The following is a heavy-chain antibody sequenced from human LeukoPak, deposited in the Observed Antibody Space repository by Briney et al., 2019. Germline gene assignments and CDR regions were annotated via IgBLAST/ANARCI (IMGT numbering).Heavy chain of an antibody. CDR2: IYYSGST. CDR1: GGSISSSSYY. Sequence: ASETLSLTCTVSGGSISSSSYYWGWIRQPPGKGLEWIGSIYYSGSTYYNPSLKSRVTISVDTSKNQFSLKLSSVTAADTAVYYCARHPTFPVTNYLYYFDYWGQGTLVTVSS. V-gene: IGHV4-39*01. CDR3: ARHPTFPVTNYLYYFDY. J-gene: IGHJ4*02. D-gene: IGHD4-17*01.